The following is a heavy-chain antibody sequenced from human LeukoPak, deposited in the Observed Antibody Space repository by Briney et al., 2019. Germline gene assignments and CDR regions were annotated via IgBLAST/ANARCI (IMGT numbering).Heavy chain of an antibody. Sequence: SVKVSCKASGGTFSSYANSWVRQAPGQGLGWMGRIIPIFGTANYAQKFQGRVTITTDESTSTAYMELSSLRSEDTAVYYCAREPSYYDSSPARDDVAAFDIWGQGTMVTVSS. CDR3: AREPSYYDSSPARDDVAAFDI. J-gene: IGHJ3*02. V-gene: IGHV1-69*05. CDR1: GGTFSSYA. CDR2: IIPIFGTA. D-gene: IGHD3-22*01.